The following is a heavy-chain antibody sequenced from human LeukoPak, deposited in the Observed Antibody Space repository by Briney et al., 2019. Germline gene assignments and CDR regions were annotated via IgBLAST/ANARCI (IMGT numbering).Heavy chain of an antibody. CDR3: ARDRGVLWFGEYDY. CDR2: IIPIFGTA. CDR1: GGTFSSYA. Sequence: ASVKVSCKASGGTFSSYAISWVRQAPGQGLEWMGGIIPIFGTANYAQKFQGRVTITADESTSTAYMELSSLRSEDTAVYYCARDRGVLWFGEYDYWGQGTLVTVSS. V-gene: IGHV1-69*13. D-gene: IGHD3-10*01. J-gene: IGHJ4*02.